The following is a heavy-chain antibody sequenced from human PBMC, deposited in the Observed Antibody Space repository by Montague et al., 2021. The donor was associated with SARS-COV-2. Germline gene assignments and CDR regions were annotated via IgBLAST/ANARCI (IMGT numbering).Heavy chain of an antibody. D-gene: IGHD3-10*01. CDR2: ISYDGSNK. CDR1: GFTFSSYA. CDR3: ARDGREGLLWFGELLFGWFDR. V-gene: IGHV3-30*04. J-gene: IGHJ5*02. Sequence: SLRLSCAASGFTFSSYAMHWVRQAPGKGLEWVAVISYDGSNKYYADSVKGRFTISRDNSKNTLYLQMNSLRAEDTAVYYCARDGREGLLWFGELLFGWFDRGGQGTLVTVSS.